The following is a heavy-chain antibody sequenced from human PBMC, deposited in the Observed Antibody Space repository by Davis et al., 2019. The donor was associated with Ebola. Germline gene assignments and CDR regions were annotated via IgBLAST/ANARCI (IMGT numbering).Heavy chain of an antibody. V-gene: IGHV3-48*04. J-gene: IGHJ5*01. Sequence: GESLKISCAASGFTFSSYSMHWVRQAPGKGLEWVSYISTSSNTIYYADSVRGRYTISRDTAKNSLYLQMNSLRAEDTAVYYCARGRGGFDLGWFDSWGQGTLVTVSS. CDR2: ISTSSNTI. CDR3: ARGRGGFDLGWFDS. D-gene: IGHD5-12*01. CDR1: GFTFSSYS.